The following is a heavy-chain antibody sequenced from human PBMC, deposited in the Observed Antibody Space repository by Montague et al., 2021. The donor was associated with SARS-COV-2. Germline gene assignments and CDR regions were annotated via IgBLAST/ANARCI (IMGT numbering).Heavy chain of an antibody. CDR1: GGSISSYY. Sequence: SETLSLTCTVSGGSISSYYWSWIRQPPGKGLEWIGYIYYSGSTNYNLSLKSRVTISVDTSKNQFSLKLSSVNAADTAVYYCARVFPRWRHFGPYFDYWGQGTLVTVSS. V-gene: IGHV4-59*01. D-gene: IGHD5-24*01. CDR3: ARVFPRWRHFGPYFDY. J-gene: IGHJ4*02. CDR2: IYYSGST.